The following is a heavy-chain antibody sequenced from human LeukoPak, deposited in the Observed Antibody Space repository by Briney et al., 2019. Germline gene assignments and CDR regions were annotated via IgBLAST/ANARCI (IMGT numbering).Heavy chain of an antibody. CDR2: INWNGAST. V-gene: IGHV3-20*04. J-gene: IGHJ5*02. D-gene: IGHD2/OR15-2a*01. CDR1: GFSFDDLG. CDR3: AKDRVSPGFNLFDP. Sequence: GSLRLSCAASGFSFDDLGMTWVRQVPGKGLEWVAGINWNGASTGYADSVRGRFTISRDNSKSTLFLQMNSLRAEDTAIYYCAKDRVSPGFNLFDPWGQGTLVTVSS.